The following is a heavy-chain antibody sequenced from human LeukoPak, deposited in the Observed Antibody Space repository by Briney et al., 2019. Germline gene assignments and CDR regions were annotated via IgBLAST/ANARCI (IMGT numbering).Heavy chain of an antibody. D-gene: IGHD3-3*01. J-gene: IGHJ4*02. CDR1: GGSISSSSHY. CDR3: ARQRDFWSQYYFDY. CDR2: IYYSGST. V-gene: IGHV4-39*01. Sequence: PSETLSLTCTVSGGSISSSSHYWGWIRQPPGKGLEWIGSIYYSGSTYYNPSLKSRVTISVDTSKNQFSLKLSSVTAADTAVYYCARQRDFWSQYYFDYWGQGTLVTVSS.